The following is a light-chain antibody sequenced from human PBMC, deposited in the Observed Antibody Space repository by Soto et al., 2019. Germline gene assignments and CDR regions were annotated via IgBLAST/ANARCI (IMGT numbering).Light chain of an antibody. CDR1: TGAVTSGYY. CDR3: LLFYGDGVV. V-gene: IGLV7-43*01. CDR2: STT. Sequence: QAVVTQEPSLTVSPGGTVTLTCASSTGAVTSGYYPNWFQQKPGQPPRALIYSTTYKHSWTPARFSGSLLGGKAALTLSGAQPEDEDEYYCLLFYGDGVVFGGGTKLTVL. J-gene: IGLJ2*01.